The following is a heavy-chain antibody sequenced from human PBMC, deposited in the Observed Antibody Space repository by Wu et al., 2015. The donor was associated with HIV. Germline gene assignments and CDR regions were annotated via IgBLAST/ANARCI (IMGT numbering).Heavy chain of an antibody. D-gene: IGHD3-16*01. CDR1: GYSFTAYY. Sequence: QVQLVQSGAELKKPGASVKVSCKVSGYSFTAYYLHWVRQAPGQGLEWMGGINPTRGNTNLPPKFQGRVTMTRDTSISTVYMELSRLTSDDTAVYFCARDWAGFDYWGQGTLVTVSS. CDR2: INPTRGNT. J-gene: IGHJ4*02. V-gene: IGHV1-2*02. CDR3: ARDWAGFDY.